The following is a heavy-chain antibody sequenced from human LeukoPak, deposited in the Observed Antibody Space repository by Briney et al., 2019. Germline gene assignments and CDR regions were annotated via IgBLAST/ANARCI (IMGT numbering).Heavy chain of an antibody. CDR3: ARAFYPGYYSYMAV. CDR2: IYYSGST. Sequence: SETLSLTCTVSGGSISPYHWSWIRQPPGKGLEWIGYIYYSGSTNYNPSLKSRVTISVDTSKNQFSLKLSSVTAADTAVYYCARAFYPGYYSYMAVWGKGTTVTVSS. V-gene: IGHV4-59*01. D-gene: IGHD3-3*02. CDR1: GGSISPYH. J-gene: IGHJ6*03.